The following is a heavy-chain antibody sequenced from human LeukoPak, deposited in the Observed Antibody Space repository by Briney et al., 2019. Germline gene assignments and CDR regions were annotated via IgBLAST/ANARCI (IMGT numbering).Heavy chain of an antibody. CDR3: ARGRSGGSNRGDFFDY. CDR1: GYTFTSYG. J-gene: IGHJ4*02. V-gene: IGHV1-18*01. CDR2: ISAYNGNT. D-gene: IGHD1-26*01. Sequence: ASVKVSCTSSGYTFTSYGISWVRQAPGQGLEWMGWISAYNGNTNYAQKLQGRVTMTTDTSTSTAYMELRSLRSDDTAVYYCARGRSGGSNRGDFFDYWGQGTLVTVSS.